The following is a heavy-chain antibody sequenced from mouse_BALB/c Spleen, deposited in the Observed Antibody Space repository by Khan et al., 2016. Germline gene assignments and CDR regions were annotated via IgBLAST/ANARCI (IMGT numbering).Heavy chain of an antibody. CDR3: ARYGYAYAMDY. D-gene: IGHD2-2*01. CDR2: INTNTGDT. J-gene: IGHJ4*01. CDR1: GYTLTDYN. Sequence: VQLQQSGPELVKPGASVKIFCKASGYTLTDYNMDWVKQSHGKSLEWIGDINTNTGDTIYNQQFKAKVTLTVDKSSNTAYMELRSLTSEDTAVYYCARYGYAYAMDYWGQGTSVTVSS. V-gene: IGHV1-18*01.